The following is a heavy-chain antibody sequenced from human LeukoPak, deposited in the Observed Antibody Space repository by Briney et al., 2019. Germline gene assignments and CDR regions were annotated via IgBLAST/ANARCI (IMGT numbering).Heavy chain of an antibody. CDR3: ARPLLWWPQVGYFDY. D-gene: IGHD4/OR15-4a*01. J-gene: IGHJ4*02. Sequence: ASVKVSCKASGYTFTRYYMHGVRQAPGQGLEWMGWINPNSGGTNYAQKFQGRVTMTRDTSITTAYMELSRLRSDDTAVYFCARPLLWWPQVGYFDYWGQGTLVTVSS. V-gene: IGHV1-2*02. CDR1: GYTFTRYY. CDR2: INPNSGGT.